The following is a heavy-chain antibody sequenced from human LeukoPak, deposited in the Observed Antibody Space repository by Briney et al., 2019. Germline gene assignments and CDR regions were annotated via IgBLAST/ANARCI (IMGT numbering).Heavy chain of an antibody. CDR2: IYPGDSDT. CDR3: ARRREYYYGSGSYWYFDY. J-gene: IGHJ4*02. CDR1: GYSFTSYW. Sequence: GESLKISCKGSGYSFTSYWIGWVRQMPGKGQEWMGIIYPGDSDTRYSPSFQGQVTISADKSISTAYLQWSSLKASDTAMYYCARRREYYYGSGSYWYFDYWGQGTLVTVSS. D-gene: IGHD3-10*01. V-gene: IGHV5-51*01.